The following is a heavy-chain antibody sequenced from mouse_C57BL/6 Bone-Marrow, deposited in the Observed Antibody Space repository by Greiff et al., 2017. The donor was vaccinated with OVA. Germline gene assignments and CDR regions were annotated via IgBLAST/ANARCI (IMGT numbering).Heavy chain of an antibody. Sequence: EVKLMESGPGLVKPSQSLSLTCSVTGYSITSGYYWNWIRQFPGNKLEWMGYISYDGSNNYNPSLKNRISITRDTSKNQFFLKLNSVTTEDTATYYCARYCWYFDVWGTGTTVTVSS. CDR1: GYSITSGYY. V-gene: IGHV3-6*01. CDR3: ARYCWYFDV. J-gene: IGHJ1*03. CDR2: ISYDGSN.